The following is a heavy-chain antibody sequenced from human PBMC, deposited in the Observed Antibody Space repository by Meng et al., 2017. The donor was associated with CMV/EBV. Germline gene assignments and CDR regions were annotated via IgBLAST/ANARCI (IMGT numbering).Heavy chain of an antibody. J-gene: IGHJ6*02. V-gene: IGHV1-69*10. CDR1: GGTFSSYA. D-gene: IGHD6-19*01. CDR2: IIPILGIA. CDR3: ASPGIAVAGPDYYYGMDV. Sequence: SVKVSCKASGGTFSSYAISWLRQAPGQGLEWMGGIIPILGIANYAQKFQGRVTITADKSTSTAYMELSSLRSEDTAVYYCASPGIAVAGPDYYYGMDVWGQGTTVTVSS.